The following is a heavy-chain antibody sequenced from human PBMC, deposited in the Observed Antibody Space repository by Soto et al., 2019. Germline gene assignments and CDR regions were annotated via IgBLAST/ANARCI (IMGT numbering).Heavy chain of an antibody. J-gene: IGHJ6*02. CDR3: ARERYCSSTSCASGYYYYGMDV. Sequence: QVQLQESGPGLVKPSQTLSLTCTVSGGSISSGGYYWSWIRQHPGKGLEWIGYIYYRGSTYYNPSLESRVTISVDTSKNQFSRTLSSVTAADTAVYYCARERYCSSTSCASGYYYYGMDVWGQGTTVTVSS. V-gene: IGHV4-31*03. D-gene: IGHD2-2*01. CDR1: GGSISSGGYY. CDR2: IYYRGST.